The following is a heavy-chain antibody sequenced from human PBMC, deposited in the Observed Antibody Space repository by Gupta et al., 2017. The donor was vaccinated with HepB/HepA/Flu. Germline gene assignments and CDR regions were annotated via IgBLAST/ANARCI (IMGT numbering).Heavy chain of an antibody. CDR1: GASISNSY. Sequence: QLQLLESGPGLVKPSETLSLTCTVSGASISNSYWGWIRQSPGKGLEWIGGINYSGNIYYNPSLKSRATISADPSNNQFFLKLSSVTAADTSMYYCTSRGRYASDYWGQGTLVIVSS. D-gene: IGHD3-16*01. CDR3: TSRGRYASDY. J-gene: IGHJ4*02. CDR2: INYSGNI. V-gene: IGHV4-39*01.